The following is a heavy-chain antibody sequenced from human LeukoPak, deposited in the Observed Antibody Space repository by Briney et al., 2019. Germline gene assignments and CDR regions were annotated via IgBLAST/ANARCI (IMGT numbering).Heavy chain of an antibody. J-gene: IGHJ4*02. CDR3: AKQSGATKIVVVGFADY. CDR1: GFTFSSYA. V-gene: IGHV3-23*01. Sequence: GGSLRLSCAASGFTFSSYAMSWVRQAPGKGLEWVSAIRGSGGSTYYADSVKGRFTISRDNSKNTLYLQMNSLRAKDTAVYYCAKQSGATKIVVVGFADYWGRGTLVTVSS. D-gene: IGHD3-22*01. CDR2: IRGSGGST.